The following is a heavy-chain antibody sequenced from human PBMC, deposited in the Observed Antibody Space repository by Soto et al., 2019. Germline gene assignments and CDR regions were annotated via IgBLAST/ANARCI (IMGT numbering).Heavy chain of an antibody. CDR1: GYSFSNYW. Sequence: GESLKISCKASGYSFSNYWIGWVRQMPGKGLEWMGIIYPGDSDTRYSPSFQGQVTISADKSINTAYLQWSSLKASDTARYYCARSRIMGMTWSFDYWRQGTQVTVSS. J-gene: IGHJ4*02. CDR2: IYPGDSDT. V-gene: IGHV5-51*01. D-gene: IGHD1-26*01. CDR3: ARSRIMGMTWSFDY.